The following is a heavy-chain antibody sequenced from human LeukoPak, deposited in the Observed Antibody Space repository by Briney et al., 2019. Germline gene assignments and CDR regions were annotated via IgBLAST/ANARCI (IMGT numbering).Heavy chain of an antibody. V-gene: IGHV3-9*01. CDR3: ARDMNYYYGMDV. CDR2: ISWNSGSI. Sequence: PGRSLRLSCAASGFTFDDYAMHWVRQAPGKGLEWVSGISWNSGSIGYADSVKGRFTISRDNAKNSLFLQMNSLRAEDTALYYCARDMNYYYGMDVWGQGTTVTVSS. J-gene: IGHJ6*02. CDR1: GFTFDDYA.